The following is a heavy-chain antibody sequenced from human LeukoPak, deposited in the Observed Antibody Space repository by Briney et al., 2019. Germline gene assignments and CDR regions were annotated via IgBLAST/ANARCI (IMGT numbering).Heavy chain of an antibody. Sequence: ASVKVSCKASGYTFTGYYMHWVRQAPGQGLEWMGWINPNSGGTNYAQKFQGRVTMTRDTSISIAYMELSRLRSDDTAVYYCARGDIVVVPAARYSYYYYGMDVWGQGTTVTVSS. CDR3: ARGDIVVVPAARYSYYYYGMDV. V-gene: IGHV1-2*02. J-gene: IGHJ6*02. CDR1: GYTFTGYY. CDR2: INPNSGGT. D-gene: IGHD2-2*01.